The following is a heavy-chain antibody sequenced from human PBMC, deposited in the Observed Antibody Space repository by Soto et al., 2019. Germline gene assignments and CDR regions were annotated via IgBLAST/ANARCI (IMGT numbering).Heavy chain of an antibody. J-gene: IGHJ4*03. D-gene: IGHD3-16*02. Sequence: ASVKVSCKASGYTFTSYGISWVRQAPGQGLEWMGWISAYNGNTNYAQKLQGRVTMTTDTSTSTAYMELRSLISDDTAVYYCARDNENYDYIWGSYRRNYGYFDYWG. CDR3: ARDNENYDYIWGSYRRNYGYFDY. CDR2: ISAYNGNT. V-gene: IGHV1-18*01. CDR1: GYTFTSYG.